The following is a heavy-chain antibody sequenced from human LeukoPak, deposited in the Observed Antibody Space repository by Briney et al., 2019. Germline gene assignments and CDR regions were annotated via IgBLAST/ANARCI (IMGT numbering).Heavy chain of an antibody. D-gene: IGHD3-3*01. CDR3: ARLSMVFGVVMGFDY. V-gene: IGHV4-59*08. Sequence: SETLSLTCTVSGGSISSYYWSWIRQPPGKGLEWIGYIYYSGRTNYNPSLKSRVTISVDTSKNQFSLKLSSVTAADTAVYYCARLSMVFGVVMGFDYWGQGTLVTVSS. CDR1: GGSISSYY. J-gene: IGHJ4*02. CDR2: IYYSGRT.